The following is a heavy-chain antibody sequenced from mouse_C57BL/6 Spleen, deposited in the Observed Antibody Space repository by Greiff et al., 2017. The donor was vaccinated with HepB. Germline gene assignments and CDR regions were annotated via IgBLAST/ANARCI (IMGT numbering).Heavy chain of an antibody. CDR2: IYPGDGDT. V-gene: IGHV1-80*01. CDR1: GYAFSSYW. D-gene: IGHD2-3*01. J-gene: IGHJ4*01. Sequence: VKLVESGAELVKPGASVKISCKASGYAFSSYWMNWVKQRPGKGLEWIGQIYPGDGDTNYNGKFKGKATLTADKSSSTAYVQLSSLTSEDSAVYFCARSGYYGAMDYWGQGTSVTVSS. CDR3: ARSGYYGAMDY.